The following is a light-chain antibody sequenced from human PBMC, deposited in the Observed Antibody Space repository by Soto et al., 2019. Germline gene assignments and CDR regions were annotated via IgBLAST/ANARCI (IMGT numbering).Light chain of an antibody. CDR1: QSVSSSY. J-gene: IGKJ1*01. Sequence: TQSPGTLSLYPGERATLSCRASQSVSSSYLAWYQQKPGQAPRLLIYGASTRATGIPARFSGSGSGTEFALTISSLQSEDFAVYYCQQYDNWPRTFGQGTKVDI. CDR3: QQYDNWPRT. CDR2: GAS. V-gene: IGKV3-15*01.